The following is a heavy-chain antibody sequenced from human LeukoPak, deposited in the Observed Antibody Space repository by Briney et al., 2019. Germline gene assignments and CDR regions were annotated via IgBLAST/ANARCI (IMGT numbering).Heavy chain of an antibody. CDR3: AKGSSPFDY. CDR2: ISANGGGT. J-gene: IGHJ4*02. D-gene: IGHD6-13*01. V-gene: IGHV3-23*01. Sequence: GGPLRLPCAASGFTFSNYAMSWVRQAPGKGLEWVSAISANGGGTYYADSVKGRFTISRDNSKNTLYLQMNSLRAEDTAVYYCAKGSSPFDYWGQGTLVTVSS. CDR1: GFTFSNYA.